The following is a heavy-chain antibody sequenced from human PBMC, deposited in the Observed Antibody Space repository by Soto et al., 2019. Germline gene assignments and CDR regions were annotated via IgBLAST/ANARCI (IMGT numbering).Heavy chain of an antibody. Sequence: DSVKVSCKASGYTFTSYGISWVRQAPGQGLEWMGWISAYSGNTNHAQKLQGRVTMTTDTSTSTAYMELSSLRSEDTAVYYCARRNRYQLLSFYYYYMDVWGKGTTVTVSS. CDR2: ISAYSGNT. CDR3: ARRNRYQLLSFYYYYMDV. CDR1: GYTFTSYG. J-gene: IGHJ6*03. V-gene: IGHV1-18*01. D-gene: IGHD2-2*01.